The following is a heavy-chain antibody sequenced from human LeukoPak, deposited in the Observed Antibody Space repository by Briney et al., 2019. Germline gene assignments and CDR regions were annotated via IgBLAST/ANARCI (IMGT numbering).Heavy chain of an antibody. CDR1: GFTFSSYA. CDR2: ISGSGGST. Sequence: GGSLRLSCAASGFTFSSYAMSWVRQAPGNGLEWVSAISGSGGSTYYADSVKGRFTISRDNSKNTLYLQMNSLRAEDTAVYYCAKVLGVDYYYGMDVWGQGTTVTVSS. V-gene: IGHV3-23*01. J-gene: IGHJ6*02. D-gene: IGHD3-16*01. CDR3: AKVLGVDYYYGMDV.